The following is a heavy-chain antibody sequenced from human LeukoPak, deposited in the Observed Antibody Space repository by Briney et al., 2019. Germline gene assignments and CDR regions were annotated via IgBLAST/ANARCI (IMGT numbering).Heavy chain of an antibody. J-gene: IGHJ4*02. D-gene: IGHD2/OR15-2a*01. V-gene: IGHV4-39*01. CDR2: IYDSGTT. Sequence: PSETLSLTCTVSGGSISSSSYYWGWIRQPPGKGLQWIGSIYDSGTTYYNPSLKSRVTLSVDTPKNQFSLKLSSVTAADTAVYYCARHEYFVNYWGQGTLVTVSS. CDR1: GGSISSSSYY. CDR3: ARHEYFVNY.